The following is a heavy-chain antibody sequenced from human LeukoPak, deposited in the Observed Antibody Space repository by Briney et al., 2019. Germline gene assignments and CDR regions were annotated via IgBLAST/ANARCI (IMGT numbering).Heavy chain of an antibody. D-gene: IGHD1-26*01. Sequence: SETLSLTCTVSGGSISSGSYYWSWIRQPARKGLEWIGRIYTSGSTNYNPSLKSRVTISVDTSKNQFSLKLSSVTAADTAVYYCASGVGAFDYWGQGTLVTVSS. CDR2: IYTSGST. CDR3: ASGVGAFDY. V-gene: IGHV4-61*02. CDR1: GGSISSGSYY. J-gene: IGHJ4*02.